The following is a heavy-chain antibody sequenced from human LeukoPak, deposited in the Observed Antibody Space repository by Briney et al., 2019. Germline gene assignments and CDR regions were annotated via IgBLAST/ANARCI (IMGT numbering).Heavy chain of an antibody. CDR3: ASYTYYDILTGPIDR. V-gene: IGHV4-4*02. Sequence: SETLSLTCAVSGGSISSSNWWSWVRQPPGKGLEWIGETYHSGSTNYNPSLKSRVTISVDKSKNQFSLKLSSVTAADTAVYYCASYTYYDILTGPIDRWGQGTLVTVSP. CDR1: GGSISSSNW. J-gene: IGHJ4*02. D-gene: IGHD3-9*01. CDR2: TYHSGST.